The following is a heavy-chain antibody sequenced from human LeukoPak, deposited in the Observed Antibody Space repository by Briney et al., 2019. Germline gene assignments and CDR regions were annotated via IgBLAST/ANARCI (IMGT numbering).Heavy chain of an antibody. CDR3: ASGIQWTGDNY. D-gene: IGHD3/OR15-3a*01. CDR1: GGPISSYY. J-gene: IGHJ4*02. V-gene: IGHV4-4*07. CDR2: MYLSGET. Sequence: SETLSLTCTVSGGPISSYYWSWIRQPAGKGLEWIGRMYLSGETNYNPSLWSRVTMSLDTSKNLFSLRLTSVTAADTAVYYCASGIQWTGDNYWGQGTLVTVSS.